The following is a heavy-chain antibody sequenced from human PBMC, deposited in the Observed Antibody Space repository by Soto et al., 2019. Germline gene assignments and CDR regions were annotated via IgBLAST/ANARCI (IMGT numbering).Heavy chain of an antibody. Sequence: ASVKVSFKASGYTFTALYMHWVRQSPGQGLEWMGWFNPKTGGTYYAQKFQGRVTMTSDTSISTAYMELTSLTSDDTALYYCARDGTVTTSGFNWFDPWGQGTLVTVSS. CDR1: GYTFTALY. CDR2: FNPKTGGT. CDR3: ARDGTVTTSGFNWFDP. V-gene: IGHV1-2*02. J-gene: IGHJ5*02. D-gene: IGHD4-4*01.